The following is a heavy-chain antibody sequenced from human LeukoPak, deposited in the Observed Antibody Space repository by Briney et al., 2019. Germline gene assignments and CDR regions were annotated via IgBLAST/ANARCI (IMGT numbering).Heavy chain of an antibody. CDR3: ANEVRPNDY. Sequence: PGGSLRLSCAASGFTFSSFATSWVRQAPGKGLEWVSGISASGGSTYYADSVKGRFTISRDNSKNTLYLQMNSLRAEDTALYFCANEVRPNDYWGRGTLVTVSS. D-gene: IGHD4/OR15-4a*01. J-gene: IGHJ4*02. V-gene: IGHV3-23*01. CDR2: ISASGGST. CDR1: GFTFSSFA.